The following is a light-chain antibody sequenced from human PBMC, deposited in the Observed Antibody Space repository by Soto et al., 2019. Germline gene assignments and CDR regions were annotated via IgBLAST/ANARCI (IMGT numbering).Light chain of an antibody. CDR3: QQYATYAPST. CDR2: DAS. CDR1: QSIGTW. Sequence: DIQLTQSPSTLSASVGDRITITCRASQSIGTWLAWYQHRPGEGPKLLIHDASSLESGVPSRFSGSGSATEFNLTISSLESVDSGTYHCQQYATYAPSTFGQGTKVEIK. V-gene: IGKV1-5*01. J-gene: IGKJ1*01.